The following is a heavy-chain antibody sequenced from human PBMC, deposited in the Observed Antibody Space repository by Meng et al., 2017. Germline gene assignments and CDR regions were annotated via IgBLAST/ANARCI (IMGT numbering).Heavy chain of an antibody. V-gene: IGHV3-72*01. CDR2: TRNKANSYTT. J-gene: IGHJ5*02. D-gene: IGHD2-8*01. CDR3: ARADTKGDWFDP. CDR1: GFTFSSYS. Sequence: EGPLVESGGGLVKPGGSLRLSCAASGFTFSSYSMNWVRQAPGKGLEWVGRTRNKANSYTTEYAASVKGRFTISRDDSKNSLYLQMNSLKTEDTAVYYCARADTKGDWFDPWGQGTLVTVSS.